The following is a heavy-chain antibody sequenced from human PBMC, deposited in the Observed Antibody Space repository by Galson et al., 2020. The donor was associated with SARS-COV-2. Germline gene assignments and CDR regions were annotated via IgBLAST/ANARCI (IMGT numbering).Heavy chain of an antibody. Sequence: GESLKISCAGSGFVFNNYGMNWVRQGPGKGLEWVSGVSGGGHNTYYADSVSGRFTISRDNAKNTLYLQMNSLTAEDTAVYFCAGLGVDIRGGQGTVVTVSS. J-gene: IGHJ1*01. CDR1: GFVFNNYG. CDR2: VSGGGHNT. CDR3: AGLGVDIR. V-gene: IGHV3-23*01. D-gene: IGHD1-26*01.